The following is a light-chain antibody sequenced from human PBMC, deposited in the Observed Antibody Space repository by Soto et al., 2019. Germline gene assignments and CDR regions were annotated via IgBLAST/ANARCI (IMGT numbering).Light chain of an antibody. Sequence: VLTQSPSTLSLSPGERATLSCRASQSVSNNYLAWYQQKPGQAPRLLIYGASNRATGIPARFSGSGSGTDFTLTISSLEPEDFAVYYCQQRSNWPPTFGQGTRLEIK. CDR1: QSVSNNY. CDR3: QQRSNWPPT. V-gene: IGKV3-11*01. CDR2: GAS. J-gene: IGKJ5*01.